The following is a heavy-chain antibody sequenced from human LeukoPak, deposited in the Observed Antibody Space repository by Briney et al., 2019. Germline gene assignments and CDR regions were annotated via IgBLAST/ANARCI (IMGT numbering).Heavy chain of an antibody. CDR2: IYYSGST. CDR1: GGSISSFY. V-gene: IGHV4-59*01. J-gene: IGHJ5*02. D-gene: IGHD3-10*01. CDR3: ARGRYYGPYWFDP. Sequence: SETLSLTCTVSGGSISSFYWSWIRQPPGKGLEWIGYIYYSGSTNYNPSLKSRVTISVDTSKNQFSLKLSSVTAADTAVYYCARGRYYGPYWFDPWGQGTLVTVSS.